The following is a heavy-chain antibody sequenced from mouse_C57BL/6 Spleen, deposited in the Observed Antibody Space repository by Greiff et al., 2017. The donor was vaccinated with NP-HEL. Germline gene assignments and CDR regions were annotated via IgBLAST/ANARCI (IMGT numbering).Heavy chain of an antibody. Sequence: EVQLQQSVAELVRPGASVKLSCTASGFNIKNTYMHWVKQRPEQGLEWIGRIDPANGNTKYAPKFQGKATITADTSSNTAYLQLSSLTSEDTAIYYCASDYYGTHEGFAYWGQGTLVTVSA. CDR2: IDPANGNT. V-gene: IGHV14-3*01. J-gene: IGHJ3*01. CDR3: ASDYYGTHEGFAY. D-gene: IGHD2-1*01. CDR1: GFNIKNTY.